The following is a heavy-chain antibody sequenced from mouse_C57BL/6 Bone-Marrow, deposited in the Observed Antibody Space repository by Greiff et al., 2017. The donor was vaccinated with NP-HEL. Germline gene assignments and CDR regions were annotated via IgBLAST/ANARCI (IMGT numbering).Heavy chain of an antibody. J-gene: IGHJ1*03. CDR1: GFTFTDYC. V-gene: IGHV7-3*01. Sequence: EVMLVESGGGLVQPGGSLSLSCAASGFTFTDYCMSWVRQPPGKALEWLGFIRNKANGYTTEYSASVKDRFTISRDNSQSILYLRMNALRAEDSATYYCAMNWDSYWYFDVWGTGTTVTVSS. CDR3: AMNWDSYWYFDV. CDR2: IRNKANGYTT. D-gene: IGHD4-1*01.